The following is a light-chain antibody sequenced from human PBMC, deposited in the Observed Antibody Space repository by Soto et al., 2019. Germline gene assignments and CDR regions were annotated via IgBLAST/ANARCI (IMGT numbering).Light chain of an antibody. CDR2: GAS. V-gene: IGKV3-20*01. J-gene: IGKJ1*01. CDR1: QCVNSNY. Sequence: EIVLTQSPGTLSLSPGERATLSCRASQCVNSNYLAWLQQKPGQAPRLLIYGASSRATGIPDRLSGSGSGTDFTLTISSLEPEDFAVYYSQQYSSSPRTFGQGTKVEI. CDR3: QQYSSSPRT.